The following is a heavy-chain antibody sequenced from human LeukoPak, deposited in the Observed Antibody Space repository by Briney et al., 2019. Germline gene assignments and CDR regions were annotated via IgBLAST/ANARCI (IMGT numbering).Heavy chain of an antibody. CDR3: AKGAHNMDV. V-gene: IGHV3-53*01. Sequence: GGSLRLSSAASGFIVSSKYMNWVRQAPGKGLEWVSVVYSGSSTYYADSVKGRFTISRDNSKNTLYLQMNSLRAEDTAVYYCAKGAHNMDVWGQGTTVTVSS. CDR2: VYSGSST. CDR1: GFIVSSKY. J-gene: IGHJ6*02.